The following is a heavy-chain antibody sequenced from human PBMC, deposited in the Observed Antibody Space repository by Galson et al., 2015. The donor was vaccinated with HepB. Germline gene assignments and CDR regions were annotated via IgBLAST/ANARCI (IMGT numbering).Heavy chain of an antibody. CDR2: ISYDGSNK. CDR1: GFTFSSYA. CDR3: ATYPIAVAIDY. D-gene: IGHD6-19*01. V-gene: IGHV3-30*04. J-gene: IGHJ4*02. Sequence: SLRLSCAASGFTFSSYAMHWVRQAPGKGLEWVAVISYDGSNKYYADSVKGRFTISRDNSKNTLYLQMNSLRAEDTAVYYCATYPIAVAIDYWGQGTLVTVSS.